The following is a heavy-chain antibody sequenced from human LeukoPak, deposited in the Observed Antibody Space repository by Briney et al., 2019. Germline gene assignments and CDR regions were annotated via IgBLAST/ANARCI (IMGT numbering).Heavy chain of an antibody. CDR2: ISNSGTST. V-gene: IGHV3-11*04. D-gene: IGHD7-27*01. CDR1: GFTFSDSY. CDR3: GRGHWGLDY. Sequence: PGGSLRLSCAASGFTFSDSYMTWIRQAPGKGLEWVSYISNSGTSTFYADSVKGRFTTSRDNAKSSLYLQMNSLSAEDTAVYYCGRGHWGLDYWGQGALVTVSS. J-gene: IGHJ4*02.